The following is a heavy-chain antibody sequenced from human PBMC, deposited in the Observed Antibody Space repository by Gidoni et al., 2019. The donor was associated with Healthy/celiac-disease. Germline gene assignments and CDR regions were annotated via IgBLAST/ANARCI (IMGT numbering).Heavy chain of an antibody. CDR1: GFTFSNAW. D-gene: IGHD1-1*01. J-gene: IGHJ4*02. CDR2: IKSKTDGGTT. CDR3: TTRGYGSLFDY. V-gene: IGHV3-15*01. Sequence: EVQLVEYGGGLVKPGGPIRLACAGSGFTFSNAWMSWVRQAPGKGREWVGRIKSKTDGGTTDYAAPGKGRFTIARDDSKNTLYLQMNSLKTEDTAVYYCTTRGYGSLFDYWGQGTLVTVSS.